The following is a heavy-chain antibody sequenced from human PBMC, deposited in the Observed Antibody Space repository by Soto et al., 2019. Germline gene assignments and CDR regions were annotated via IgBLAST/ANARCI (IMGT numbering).Heavy chain of an antibody. V-gene: IGHV3-66*01. CDR2: IYSDGRT. CDR3: ARVEGQWLVQDPGDYYYGMDV. J-gene: IGHJ6*02. CDR1: GLTVSSNY. D-gene: IGHD6-19*01. Sequence: GGSLRLSCAASGLTVSSNYMSWVRQAPGKGLEWVSVIYSDGRTYHADSVKGRFTISRDNSKNTLYLQMNSLRAEDTAVYYCARVEGQWLVQDPGDYYYGMDVWGQGTTVTVSS.